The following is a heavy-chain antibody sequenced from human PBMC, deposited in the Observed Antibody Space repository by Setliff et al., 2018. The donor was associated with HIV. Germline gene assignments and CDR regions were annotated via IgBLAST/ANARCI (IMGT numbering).Heavy chain of an antibody. J-gene: IGHJ5*02. D-gene: IGHD6-6*01. Sequence: SETLSLTCAVYGGSFSDYYWSWIRQPPGKGLEWIGEINHSGSTNYNPSLKSRVTISVDTSKNQFSLKLSSVTAADTAVYYCARGGRSLAAQTWFDPWGQGTLVTVSS. CDR1: GGSFSDYY. CDR3: ARGGRSLAAQTWFDP. CDR2: INHSGST. V-gene: IGHV4-34*01.